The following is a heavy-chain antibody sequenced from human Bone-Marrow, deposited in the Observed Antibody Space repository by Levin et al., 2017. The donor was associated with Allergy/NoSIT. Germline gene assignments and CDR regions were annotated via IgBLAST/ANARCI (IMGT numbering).Heavy chain of an antibody. CDR3: AREGPSWTFDI. Sequence: GKGLEGVSFILPFYSPSSSSSLPGRFTISRENGKNSLYLQMNSLTTGDTAVYYCAREGPSWTFDIWGQGTVVTVSS. J-gene: IGHJ3*02. CDR2: ILPFYSP. V-gene: IGHV3-13*05.